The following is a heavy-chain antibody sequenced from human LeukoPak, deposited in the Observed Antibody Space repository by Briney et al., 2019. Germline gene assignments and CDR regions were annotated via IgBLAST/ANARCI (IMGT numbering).Heavy chain of an antibody. Sequence: GESLKISYKGSGYSFTSNWIGWVRQMPGKGVEWIGLIFPGDSDTRYGPSFQGQVTFSADMSISTAYLQWSSLKASDTAMYYCARYSNLISGAGWIDYWGQGTLVTVSS. D-gene: IGHD6-13*01. J-gene: IGHJ4*02. CDR1: GYSFTSNW. V-gene: IGHV5-51*01. CDR2: IFPGDSDT. CDR3: ARYSNLISGAGWIDY.